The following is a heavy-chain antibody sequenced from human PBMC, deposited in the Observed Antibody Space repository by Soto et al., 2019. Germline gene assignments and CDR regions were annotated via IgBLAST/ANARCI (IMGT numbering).Heavy chain of an antibody. CDR3: AKRSSSSTFDY. V-gene: IGHV3-23*01. J-gene: IGHJ4*02. D-gene: IGHD6-6*01. CDR2: ISGSDDST. Sequence: EVQLLESGGGLVQPGESLRLSCAASGFTFSSYAMSWVRQAPGKGLEWVSFISGSDDSTYYADSVKGRFTISRDNSKNTLYLQMNSLRAEDTAVYYCAKRSSSSTFDYWGQGTLVTVSS. CDR1: GFTFSSYA.